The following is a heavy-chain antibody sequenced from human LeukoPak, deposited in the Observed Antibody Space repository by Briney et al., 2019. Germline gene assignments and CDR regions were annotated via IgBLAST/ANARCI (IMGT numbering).Heavy chain of an antibody. CDR1: GFTFSSYG. V-gene: IGHV3-15*01. D-gene: IGHD5-18*01. J-gene: IGHJ4*02. CDR2: IKSKTDGGTT. CDR3: TTEPGGYSYGLFY. Sequence: PGGSLRLSCAASGFTFSSYGMHWVRQAPGKGLEWVGRIKSKTDGGTTDYAAPVKGRFTISRDDSKNTLYLQMNSLKTEDTAVYYCTTEPGGYSYGLFYWGQGTLVTVSS.